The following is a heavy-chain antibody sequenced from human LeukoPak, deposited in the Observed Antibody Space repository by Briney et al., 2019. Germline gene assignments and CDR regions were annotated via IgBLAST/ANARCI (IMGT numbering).Heavy chain of an antibody. V-gene: IGHV3-30-3*01. CDR2: ISYDGSNK. CDR3: AKDHSYSSGWSYFDY. CDR1: GFTFSSYA. D-gene: IGHD6-19*01. J-gene: IGHJ4*02. Sequence: GGSLRLSCAASGFTFSSYAMHWVRQAPGKGLEWVAVISYDGSNKYYADSVKGRFTISRDNSKNTLYLQMNSLRAEDTAVYYCAKDHSYSSGWSYFDYWGQGTLVTVSS.